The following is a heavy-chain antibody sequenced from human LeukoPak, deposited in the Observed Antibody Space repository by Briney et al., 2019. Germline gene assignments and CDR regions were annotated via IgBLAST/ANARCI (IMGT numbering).Heavy chain of an antibody. V-gene: IGHV3-48*03. CDR3: ASMRPAADDYDYVWRSYRSSDY. D-gene: IGHD3-16*02. J-gene: IGHJ4*02. CDR1: GFTFSSYE. CDR2: ISSSGSTI. Sequence: PGGSLRLSCAASGFTFSSYEMNWVRQAPGKGLEWVSYISSSGSTIYYADSVKGRFTISRDNAKNSLYLQMNSLRAEDTAVYYCASMRPAADDYDYVWRSYRSSDYWGQGTLVTVSS.